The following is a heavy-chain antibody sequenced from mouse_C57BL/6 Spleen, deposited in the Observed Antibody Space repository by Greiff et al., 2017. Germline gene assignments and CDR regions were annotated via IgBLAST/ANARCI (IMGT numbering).Heavy chain of an antibody. V-gene: IGHV1-69*01. CDR3: AKGINYYGSSLYWYVDG. CDR2: IDPSDSYT. J-gene: IGHJ1*03. D-gene: IGHD1-1*01. CDR1: GYTFTSYW. Sequence: VQLQQSGAELVMPGASVKLSCKASGYTFTSYWMHWVKQRPGQGLEWIGEIDPSDSYTNYNQKFKGKSTLTVDKSSSTAYMQLSSLTSEDSAVYYCAKGINYYGSSLYWYVDGWGTGTTVTVSS.